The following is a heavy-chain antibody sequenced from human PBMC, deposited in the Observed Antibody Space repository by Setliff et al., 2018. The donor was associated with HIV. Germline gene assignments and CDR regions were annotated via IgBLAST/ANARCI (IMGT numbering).Heavy chain of an antibody. CDR1: GFSFSIYA. CDR2: ISGSGLST. CDR3: AKDDGPRDFDI. Sequence: PGGSLRLSCAASGFSFSIYAITWVRQAPGKGLEWVSGISGSGLSTYYADSVKGRFTISRDNSKNTLYLQVNSLRAEDTAVYYCAKDDGPRDFDIWGQGTMVTV. J-gene: IGHJ3*02. V-gene: IGHV3-23*01.